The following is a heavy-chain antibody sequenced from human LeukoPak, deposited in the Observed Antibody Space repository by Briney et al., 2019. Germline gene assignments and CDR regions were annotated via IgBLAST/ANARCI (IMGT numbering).Heavy chain of an antibody. D-gene: IGHD1-26*01. CDR1: GGTFSSYA. CDR3: ARETSGDTDYYMDV. J-gene: IGHJ6*03. Sequence: GASVKVSCKASGGTFSSYAISWVRQAPGQGLEWMGGIIPIFGTANYAQKFQGRVTITADESTSTAYMELSSLRSEDTAVYYCARETSGDTDYYMDVWGKGTTVTVSS. CDR2: IIPIFGTA. V-gene: IGHV1-69*13.